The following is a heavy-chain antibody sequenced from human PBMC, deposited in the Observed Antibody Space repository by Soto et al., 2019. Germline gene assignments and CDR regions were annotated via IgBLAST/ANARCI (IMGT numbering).Heavy chain of an antibody. CDR3: ASGYSYGPYGMDV. J-gene: IGHJ6*02. Sequence: PGGSLRLSCAASGFTFSSYAMSWVRQAPGKGLEWVSAISGSGGSTYYADSVKGRFTISRDNSKNTLYLQMGSLRAEDMAVYYCASGYSYGPYGMDVWGQGTTVTVS. CDR2: ISGSGGST. D-gene: IGHD5-18*01. V-gene: IGHV3-23*01. CDR1: GFTFSSYA.